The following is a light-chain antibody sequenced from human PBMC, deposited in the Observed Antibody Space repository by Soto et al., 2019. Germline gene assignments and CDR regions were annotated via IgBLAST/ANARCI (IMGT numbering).Light chain of an antibody. CDR1: SSDVGSYNY. CDR2: EVI. V-gene: IGLV2-14*03. J-gene: IGLJ1*01. Sequence: QSALTQPGSVSGSPGQSISISCIGTSSDVGSYNYVSWYQQHPGRAPKLMIYEVINRPSGVSNRFSGSKSGNTASLTISGLQAEGEADYYCSSYTSSSSLYVFGTGTKVTVL. CDR3: SSYTSSSSLYV.